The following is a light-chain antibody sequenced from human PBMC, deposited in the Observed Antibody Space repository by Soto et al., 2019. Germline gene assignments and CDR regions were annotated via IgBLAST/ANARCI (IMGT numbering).Light chain of an antibody. CDR1: QSGSSNS. CDR3: QQYGSSPLT. V-gene: IGKV3-20*01. J-gene: IGKJ4*01. CDR2: GAS. Sequence: EIVLTQSQGTLSFSPGEGDTLSCRASQSGSSNSLAWYQQKPGQDHRLLIYGASTRATGIPDRFSGSGSGTEFPLTIHRLEPEYFGVSYCQQYGSSPLTFGGGTKVEIK.